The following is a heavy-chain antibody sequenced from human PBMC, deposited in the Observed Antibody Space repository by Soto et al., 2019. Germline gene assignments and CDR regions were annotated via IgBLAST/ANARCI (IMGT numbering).Heavy chain of an antibody. CDR1: GYSFTSYW. CDR2: IYPGDSDT. V-gene: IGHV5-51*01. CDR3: ARPRGYSGYDYSVDY. J-gene: IGHJ4*02. Sequence: GESLKISCKGSGYSFTSYWIGWVRQMPGKGLEWMGIIYPGDSDTRYSPSFQGQVTISADKSISTAYLQWSSLKASDTAMYYCARPRGYSGYDYSVDYWGQGTLVTVSS. D-gene: IGHD5-12*01.